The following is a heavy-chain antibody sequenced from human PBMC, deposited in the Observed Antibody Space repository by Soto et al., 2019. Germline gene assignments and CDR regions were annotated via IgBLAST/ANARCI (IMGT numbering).Heavy chain of an antibody. D-gene: IGHD6-13*01. CDR2: IKQDGSEK. J-gene: IGHJ5*02. V-gene: IGHV3-7*05. CDR3: ARAKWYSSSWEPNWFDP. Sequence: GGSLRLSCAASGFTFSSYWMSWVRQAPGKGLEWVANIKQDGSEKYYVDSVKGRFTISRDNAKNSLYLQMNSLRAEDTAVYYCARAKWYSSSWEPNWFDPWGQGTLVTVSS. CDR1: GFTFSSYW.